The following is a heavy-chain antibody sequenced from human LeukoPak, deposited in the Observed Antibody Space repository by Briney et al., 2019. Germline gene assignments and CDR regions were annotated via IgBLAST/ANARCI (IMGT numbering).Heavy chain of an antibody. CDR1: GYTFTGHY. V-gene: IGHV1-2*02. Sequence: ASVKVSCNASGYTFTGHYMHWVRQAPGQGLEWMGWINPNSGGTNYAQKFQGRVTMTRDTSISTAYMELSRLRSDDTAVYYCARDIGYSSSSDYWGQGTLVTVSS. D-gene: IGHD6-19*01. CDR3: ARDIGYSSSSDY. CDR2: INPNSGGT. J-gene: IGHJ4*02.